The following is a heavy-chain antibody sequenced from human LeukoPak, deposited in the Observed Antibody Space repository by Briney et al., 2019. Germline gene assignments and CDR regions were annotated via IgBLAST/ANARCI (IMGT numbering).Heavy chain of an antibody. Sequence: GESLKISCKGSGYSFTNYWNGWVRQMPGKGLEWMGAIYPGDSNTKYNPSFQGRVTISADKSISTAYLQWSSLEASDTAMYYCARGKGYCSADSCYFYDFWGQGTLVTVSS. CDR2: IYPGDSNT. CDR3: ARGKGYCSADSCYFYDF. V-gene: IGHV5-51*01. D-gene: IGHD2-15*01. CDR1: GYSFTNYW. J-gene: IGHJ4*02.